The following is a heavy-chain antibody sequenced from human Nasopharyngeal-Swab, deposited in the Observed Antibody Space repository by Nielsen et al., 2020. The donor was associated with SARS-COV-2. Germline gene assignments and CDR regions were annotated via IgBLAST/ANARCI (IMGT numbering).Heavy chain of an antibody. J-gene: IGHJ6*03. Sequence: GEALKISWTASGFTFGDYAMSWVRQAPGKGLEWVGFIRSKAYGGTTEYAASVKGRFTISRDDSKSIAYLQMNSLKTEDTAVYYCTRETRIAVAGTLLYYYYYYMDVWGKGTTVTVSS. CDR2: IRSKAYGGTT. V-gene: IGHV3-49*04. CDR1: GFTFGDYA. D-gene: IGHD6-19*01. CDR3: TRETRIAVAGTLLYYYYYYMDV.